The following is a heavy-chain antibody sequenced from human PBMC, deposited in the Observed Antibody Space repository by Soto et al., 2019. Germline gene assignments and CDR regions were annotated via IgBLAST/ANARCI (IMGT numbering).Heavy chain of an antibody. V-gene: IGHV1-69*13. CDR1: GGTFANFI. CDR3: ARNGTYSSSLSQYSGMDV. CDR2: IVPMFGTA. J-gene: IGHJ6*02. Sequence: SVKVSCKASGGTFANFIMNWVRQTPGQGLEWMGGIVPMFGTATYAEKFKGRVTISATESTSTAYMELTSLGSEDTAVYYCARNGTYSSSLSQYSGMDVWGQGTTVTVSS. D-gene: IGHD6-6*01.